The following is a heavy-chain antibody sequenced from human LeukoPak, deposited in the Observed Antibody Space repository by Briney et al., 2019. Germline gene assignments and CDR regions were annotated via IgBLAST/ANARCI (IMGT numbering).Heavy chain of an antibody. J-gene: IGHJ3*02. CDR3: AKQRNGWSSPLTAFDI. CDR2: ISYDGSNK. Sequence: PGGSLRLSCAASGFTFSSYGMHWVRQAPGKGLEWVAVISYDGSNKYYADSVKGRFTISRDNSKNTLYLQMNSLRAEDTAVYYCAKQRNGWSSPLTAFDIWGQGTMVTVSS. CDR1: GFTFSSYG. V-gene: IGHV3-30*18. D-gene: IGHD6-19*01.